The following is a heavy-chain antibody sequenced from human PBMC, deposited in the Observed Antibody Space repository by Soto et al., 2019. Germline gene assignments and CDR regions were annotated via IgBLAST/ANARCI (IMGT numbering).Heavy chain of an antibody. D-gene: IGHD2-8*02. CDR1: GYTFTTYD. CDR3: VESRGWWAFHY. Sequence: QVLLVQSGAEVKKPGASVQISCKASGYTFTTYDMHWVRQAPGKRLEWMGSINANNGNPKYSQRFQGRATFTTDTSANTGYMDLSSLISEVTAVYYCVESRGWWAFHYWGQGTLVTVSS. V-gene: IGHV1-3*01. J-gene: IGHJ4*02. CDR2: INANNGNP.